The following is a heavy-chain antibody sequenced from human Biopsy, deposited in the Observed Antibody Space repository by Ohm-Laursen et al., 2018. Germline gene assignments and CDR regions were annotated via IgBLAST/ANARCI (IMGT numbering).Heavy chain of an antibody. Sequence: ATVKVSCKAPEGTFSNYGVNWVRQAPGQGLEWLGGNIPILGTGNYAQKFQDRVTVAADTSTSTATMELRSLRSDDTAVYYCATKLAGYFHHWGQGTLVIVSS. V-gene: IGHV1-69*06. CDR2: NIPILGTG. J-gene: IGHJ1*01. CDR3: ATKLAGYFHH. CDR1: EGTFSNYG.